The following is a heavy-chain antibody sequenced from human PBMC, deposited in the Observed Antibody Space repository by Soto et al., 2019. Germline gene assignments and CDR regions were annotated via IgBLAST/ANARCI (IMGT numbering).Heavy chain of an antibody. CDR3: ARDSQLGITYYGMDV. Sequence: QVQLVQSGAEVKKPGASVKVSCKASGYTFTSYGISWVRQAPGQGLEWMGWIIPIFGTANYAQKFQGRVTITADESTSTAYMELSSLRSEDTAVYYCARDSQLGITYYGMDVWGQGTTVTVSS. J-gene: IGHJ6*02. D-gene: IGHD7-27*01. CDR2: IIPIFGTA. V-gene: IGHV1-69*13. CDR1: GYTFTSYG.